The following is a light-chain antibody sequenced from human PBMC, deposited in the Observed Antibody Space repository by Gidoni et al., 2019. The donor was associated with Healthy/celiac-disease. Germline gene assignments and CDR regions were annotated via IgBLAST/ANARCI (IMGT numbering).Light chain of an antibody. J-gene: IGLJ3*02. V-gene: IGLV1-36*01. CDR1: SSNIGNNA. CDR3: AAWDDSLNVLV. CDR2: YDD. Sequence: QSVLTQPPSVSEAPRQRVTISCSGSSSNIGNNAVNWYQQLPGKAPKLLIYYDDLLPSGVSDRFSGSKSGTSASLAISGLQSEDEADYYCAAWDDSLNVLVFGGXTKLTVL.